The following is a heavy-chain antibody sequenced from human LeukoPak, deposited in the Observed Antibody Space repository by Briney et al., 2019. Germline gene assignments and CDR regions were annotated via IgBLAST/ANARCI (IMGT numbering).Heavy chain of an antibody. CDR1: GGSFSGYS. CDR2: IYHSGST. Sequence: SETLSLTCAVYGGSFSGYSWSWIRQPPGKGLEWIGYIYHSGSTYYNPSLKSRVTISVDRSKNQFSLKLSSVTAADTAVYYCARAGNYYDSSGYSTFDIWGQGTMVTVSS. D-gene: IGHD3-22*01. CDR3: ARAGNYYDSSGYSTFDI. J-gene: IGHJ3*02. V-gene: IGHV4-30-2*01.